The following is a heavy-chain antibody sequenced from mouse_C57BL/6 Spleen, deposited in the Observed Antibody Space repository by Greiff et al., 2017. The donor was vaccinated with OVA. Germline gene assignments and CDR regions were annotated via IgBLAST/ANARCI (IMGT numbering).Heavy chain of an antibody. V-gene: IGHV2-2*01. D-gene: IGHD2-3*01. CDR1: GFSLTSYG. Sequence: VQLQESGPGLVQPSQSLSIPCTVSGFSLTSYGVHWVRQSPGKGLEWLGVIWSGGSTDYNAAFISRLGIRKDNSKSQVFFKMNSLQADDTAIDYCARNGGWLLRAMDYWGQGTSVTVSA. CDR3: ARNGGWLLRAMDY. J-gene: IGHJ4*01. CDR2: IWSGGST.